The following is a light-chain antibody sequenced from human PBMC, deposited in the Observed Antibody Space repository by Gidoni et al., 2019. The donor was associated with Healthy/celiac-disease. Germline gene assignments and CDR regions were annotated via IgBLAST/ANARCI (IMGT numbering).Light chain of an antibody. CDR3: QQSSNWPT. V-gene: IGKV3-11*01. J-gene: IGKJ3*01. Sequence: IVLTQSPATLSLSPGERATRACRASQSVSSYLAWYKQKPGQAPRLLIYDASNRATGIPARFSGSGSGTDFTLTISSLEPEDFAVYYWQQSSNWPTFGPGTKVDIK. CDR1: QSVSSY. CDR2: DAS.